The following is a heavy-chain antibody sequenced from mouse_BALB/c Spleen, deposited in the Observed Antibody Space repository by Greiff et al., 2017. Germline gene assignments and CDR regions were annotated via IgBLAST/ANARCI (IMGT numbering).Heavy chain of an antibody. J-gene: IGHJ4*01. CDR3: AGPYDYDGYYAMDY. CDR2: IYPYNGGT. CDR1: GYTFTDYN. Sequence: EVQLQQSGAELMKPGASVKISCKASGYTFTDYNMHWVKQSHGKSLEWIGYIYPYNGGTGYNQKFKSKATLTVDNSSSTAYMELRSLTSEDSAVYYCAGPYDYDGYYAMDYWGQGTSVTVSS. D-gene: IGHD2-4*01. V-gene: IGHV1S29*02.